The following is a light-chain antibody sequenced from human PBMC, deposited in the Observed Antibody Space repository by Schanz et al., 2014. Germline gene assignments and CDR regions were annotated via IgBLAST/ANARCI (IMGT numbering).Light chain of an antibody. Sequence: EIVVTQSPATLALSPGERASLSCRASRSISGNLAWYQQKPGQAPRVLIYGASIRASGIPDRFSGSGYGTDFSLTITRLEPEDFAVYYCQQYGSSPYTFGQGTKLEIK. V-gene: IGKV3-20*01. CDR2: GAS. CDR3: QQYGSSPYT. J-gene: IGKJ2*01. CDR1: RSISGN.